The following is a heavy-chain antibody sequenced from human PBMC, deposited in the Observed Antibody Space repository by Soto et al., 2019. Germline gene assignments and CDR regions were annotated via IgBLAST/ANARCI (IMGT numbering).Heavy chain of an antibody. CDR3: AGPPELTRIYYYYGMDV. V-gene: IGHV1-69*13. Sequence: ASVKVSCKASGYTFTGYDINWVRQATGQGLEWMGWMNPNSGTANYAQKFQGRVTITADESTSTAYMELSSLRSEDTAVYYCAGPPELTRIYYYYGMDVWGQGTTVTVSS. J-gene: IGHJ6*02. CDR2: MNPNSGTA. D-gene: IGHD1-7*01. CDR1: GYTFTGYD.